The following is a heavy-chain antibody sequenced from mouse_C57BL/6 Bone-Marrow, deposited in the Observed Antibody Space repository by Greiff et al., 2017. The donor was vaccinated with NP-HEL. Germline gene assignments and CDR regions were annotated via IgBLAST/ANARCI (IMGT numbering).Heavy chain of an antibody. CDR2: ISSGGDYI. V-gene: IGHV5-9-1*02. J-gene: IGHJ2*01. D-gene: IGHD1-1*01. CDR3: TRDPGSGYFDY. CDR1: GFTFSSYA. Sequence: EVHLVESGEGLVKPGGSLKLSCAASGFTFSSYAMSWVRQTPEKRLEWVAYISSGGDYIYYADTVKGRFTISRDNARNTLYLQMSSLKYEDTAMYYGTRDPGSGYFDYWGQGTTLTVSS.